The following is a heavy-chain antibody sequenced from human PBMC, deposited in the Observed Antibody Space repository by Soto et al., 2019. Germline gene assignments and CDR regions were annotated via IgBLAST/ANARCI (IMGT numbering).Heavy chain of an antibody. CDR3: ARDFHDYSVAMPHRFDY. Sequence: RASLKVSCKASGYTFTSYYMHWVRQAPGQGLEWMGIINPSGGSTSYAQKFQGRVTMTRDTSTSTVYMELSSLRSEDTAVYYCARDFHDYSVAMPHRFDYWGQGTLVTVSS. J-gene: IGHJ4*02. V-gene: IGHV1-46*01. CDR2: INPSGGST. CDR1: GYTFTSYY. D-gene: IGHD4-4*01.